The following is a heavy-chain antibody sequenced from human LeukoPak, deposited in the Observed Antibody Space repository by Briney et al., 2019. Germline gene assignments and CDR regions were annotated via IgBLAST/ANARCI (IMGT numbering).Heavy chain of an antibody. D-gene: IGHD3-3*02. J-gene: IGHJ4*02. Sequence: PGGSLRLSCADSGFTFNRNWMHSVRQAPGKGLMWVSRICPDGSSKGYADSVKGRFTVSRDNAKNMVYLQMNSLRDEDTAVYYCSAAYYHPIGKRGQGTQVTVS. V-gene: IGHV3-74*01. CDR2: ICPDGSSK. CDR3: SAAYYHPIGK. CDR1: GFTFNRNW.